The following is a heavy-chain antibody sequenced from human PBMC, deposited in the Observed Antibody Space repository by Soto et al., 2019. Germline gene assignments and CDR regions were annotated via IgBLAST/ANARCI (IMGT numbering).Heavy chain of an antibody. CDR2: TFHSGTT. J-gene: IGHJ5*01. D-gene: IGHD6-13*01. V-gene: IGHV4-30-2*01. CDR1: GGSISSGGYS. Sequence: QLQLQESGSGLVKPLETLSLTCAVSGGSISSGGYSWNWIRQPPGKGLEWIGYTFHSGTTYYNPSLKSRVTISVDKSKNHFSLELTSVTDADTAVYYCARGAGTGGDSWGQGILVTVLS. CDR3: ARGAGTGGDS.